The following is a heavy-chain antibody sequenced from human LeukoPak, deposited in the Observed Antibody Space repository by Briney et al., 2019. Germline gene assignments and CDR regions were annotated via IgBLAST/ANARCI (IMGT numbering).Heavy chain of an antibody. CDR3: ARRDYYGSGSYWGAFDY. CDR1: GYSFTSYW. V-gene: IGHV5-51*01. Sequence: GESPKISCKGSGYSFTSYWIGWVRQMPGKGLEWMGVVYPGDSDSDTKYSPSFQGQVTISADKSISTAYLQWSSLKASDTAIYYCARRDYYGSGSYWGAFDYWGQGTLVTVSS. D-gene: IGHD3-10*01. CDR2: VYPGDSDSDT. J-gene: IGHJ4*02.